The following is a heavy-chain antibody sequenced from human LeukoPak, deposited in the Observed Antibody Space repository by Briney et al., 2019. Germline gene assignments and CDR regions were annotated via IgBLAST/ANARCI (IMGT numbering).Heavy chain of an antibody. D-gene: IGHD4-23*01. V-gene: IGHV4-34*01. CDR2: INHGGST. J-gene: IGHJ4*02. CDR3: ARVSPQVLGYGGNSSPFDY. CDR1: GGSFSGYY. Sequence: SETLSLTCAVYGGSFSGYYWRWIRQPPGKGLEWIGEINHGGSTNYNPSLKSRGTISVDTAKNQFSLKLISVTAADTAVYYCARVSPQVLGYGGNSSPFDYWGQGTLVTVSS.